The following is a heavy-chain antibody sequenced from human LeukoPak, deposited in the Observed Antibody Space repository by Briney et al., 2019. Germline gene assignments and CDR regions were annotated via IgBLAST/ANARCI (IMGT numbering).Heavy chain of an antibody. CDR2: ISGSGGST. V-gene: IGHV3-23*01. CDR1: GFTFSSYA. J-gene: IGHJ5*02. Sequence: PGGSLRLSCTASGFTFSSYAMSWVRQAPGKGLEWVSAISGSGGSTYYADSVKGRFTISRDNSKNTLYLQMNSLRAEDTAVYYCAKHRLPHRDSSGYYRESPWGQGTLVTVSS. CDR3: AKHRLPHRDSSGYYRESP. D-gene: IGHD3-22*01.